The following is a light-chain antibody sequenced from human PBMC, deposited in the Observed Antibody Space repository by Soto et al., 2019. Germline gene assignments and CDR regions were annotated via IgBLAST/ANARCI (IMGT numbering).Light chain of an antibody. CDR1: QSVSSN. CDR2: DAS. CDR3: QQRSNWPF. J-gene: IGKJ5*01. Sequence: EIVMTQSPATLSVSPGERATLSCRASQSVSSNLAWYQQKPGQAPRLLIYDASNRATGIPARFSGSGSGTDFTLTISSLEPEDFAVYYCQQRSNWPFFGQGTRLEI. V-gene: IGKV3-11*01.